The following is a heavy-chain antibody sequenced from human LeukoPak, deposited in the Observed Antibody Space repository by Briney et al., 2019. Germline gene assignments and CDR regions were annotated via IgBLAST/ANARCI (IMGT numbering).Heavy chain of an antibody. V-gene: IGHV3-23*01. Sequence: GGSLRLSCAASGFTFSSYAMSWVRQAPGKGLEWVSAISGSGGSTYYADSVRGRFTISRDNSKNTLYLQMNSLRAEDTAVYYCPKGDTMIVVVVGAFDIWGQGTMVTVSS. CDR2: ISGSGGST. J-gene: IGHJ3*02. CDR3: PKGDTMIVVVVGAFDI. D-gene: IGHD3-22*01. CDR1: GFTFSSYA.